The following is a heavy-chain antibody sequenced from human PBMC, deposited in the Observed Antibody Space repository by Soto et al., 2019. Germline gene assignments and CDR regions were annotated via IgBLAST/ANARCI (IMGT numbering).Heavy chain of an antibody. CDR3: AIRSSLGNYFDY. CDR2: ISGSGGST. Sequence: GGSLRLSCAASGFTFSSYAMSWVRQAPGKGLEWVSAISGSGGSTYYADSVKGRFTISRDNSKNTLYLQMNSLRAEDTAVYYCAIRSSLGNYFDYWGQGTLVTVSS. CDR1: GFTFSSYA. J-gene: IGHJ4*02. V-gene: IGHV3-23*01. D-gene: IGHD6-13*01.